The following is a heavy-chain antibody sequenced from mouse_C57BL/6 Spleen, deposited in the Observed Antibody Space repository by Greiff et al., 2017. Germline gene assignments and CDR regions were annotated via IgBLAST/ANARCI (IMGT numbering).Heavy chain of an antibody. V-gene: IGHV1-7*01. CDR1: GYTFTSYW. CDR3: ARAPPYYYGSSGGIDV. CDR2: INPSSGYT. J-gene: IGHJ1*03. D-gene: IGHD1-1*01. Sequence: VQLQQSGAELAKPGASVKLSCKASGYTFTSYWMHWVKQRPGQGLEWIGYINPSSGYTKYNQKFKDKDTLTADKSSSTAYMQLSSLTYEDSAVYYCARAPPYYYGSSGGIDVWGTGTTVTVSS.